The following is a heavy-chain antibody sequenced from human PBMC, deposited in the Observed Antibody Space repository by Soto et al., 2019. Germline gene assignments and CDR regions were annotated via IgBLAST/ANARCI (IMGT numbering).Heavy chain of an antibody. CDR2: INAGNGNT. D-gene: IGHD2-2*02. V-gene: IGHV1-3*01. J-gene: IGHJ4*02. CDR3: ARGLRSDIVVVPAAINGFDY. CDR1: GYTFTSYA. Sequence: QVQLVQSGAEVKKPGASVKVSCKASGYTFTSYAMHWVRQAPGQRLEWMGWINAGNGNTKYSQKFQGRVTITRDTSASTAYIELSSLRSEDTAVYYCARGLRSDIVVVPAAINGFDYWGQGTLVTVSS.